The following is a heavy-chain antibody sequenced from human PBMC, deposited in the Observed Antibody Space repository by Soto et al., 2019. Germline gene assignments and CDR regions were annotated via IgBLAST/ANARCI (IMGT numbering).Heavy chain of an antibody. CDR3: ATGVIWIGYFTVDS. CDR1: GGSFGKSA. D-gene: IGHD3-3*01. CDR2: FIPVYRTL. Sequence: ASVKVSCKASGGSFGKSAINWVRQTPGQGLEWLGGFIPVYRTLNYAQKFQGRVTITADESTGKAYMTLSSMASDDTAVYYCATGVIWIGYFTVDSWGQGNRVNVSS. V-gene: IGHV1-69*13. J-gene: IGHJ4*02.